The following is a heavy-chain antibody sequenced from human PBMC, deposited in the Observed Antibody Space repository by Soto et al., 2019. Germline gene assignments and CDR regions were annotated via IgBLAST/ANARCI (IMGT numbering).Heavy chain of an antibody. Sequence: GESLKISCQGSGYSFTSYWIGWVRQMPGKGLEWMGIIYPGDSDTRYSPSFQGQVTISADKSISTAYLQWSSLKASDTAMYYCARRDSSSRNYYGMDVWGQGTTVTVSS. CDR2: IYPGDSDT. D-gene: IGHD6-13*01. CDR1: GYSFTSYW. J-gene: IGHJ6*02. V-gene: IGHV5-51*01. CDR3: ARRDSSSRNYYGMDV.